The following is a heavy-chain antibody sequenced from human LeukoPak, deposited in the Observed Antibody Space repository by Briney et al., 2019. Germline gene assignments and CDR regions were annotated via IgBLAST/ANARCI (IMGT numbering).Heavy chain of an antibody. CDR2: ISYDGSNK. V-gene: IGHV3-30*03. CDR1: GFTFSSYG. D-gene: IGHD4-11*01. Sequence: HPGGSLRLSCAASGFTFSSYGMHWVRQAPGKGLEWVAVISYDGSNKYYADSVRGRFTISRDNSKNTLYLQMNSLRAEDTAVYYCARDGPRLYTVLFGMDVWGQGTTVTVSS. J-gene: IGHJ6*02. CDR3: ARDGPRLYTVLFGMDV.